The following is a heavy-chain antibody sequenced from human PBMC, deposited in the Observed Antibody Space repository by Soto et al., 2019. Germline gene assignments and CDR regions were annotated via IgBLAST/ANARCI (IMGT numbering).Heavy chain of an antibody. CDR1: GYTFTTFG. J-gene: IGHJ4*02. CDR3: ARDRTVDKAAGF. CDR2: ISTYNGNT. Sequence: ASVKVSCKASGYTFTTFGFNWVRQAPGQGLEWMGWISTYNGNTNYAQKFQGRVTMTTDTSTSTAYMELRSLTSDDTGTYYCARDRTVDKAAGFWGQGTLVSVSS. D-gene: IGHD5-18*01. V-gene: IGHV1-18*01.